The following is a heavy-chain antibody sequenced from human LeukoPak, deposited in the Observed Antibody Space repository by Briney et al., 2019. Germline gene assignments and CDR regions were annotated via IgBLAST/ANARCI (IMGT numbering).Heavy chain of an antibody. CDR1: GGSISSYY. CDR2: IYYSGST. D-gene: IGHD1-26*01. V-gene: IGHV4-59*01. CDR3: ARYIVSYPHDAFDI. J-gene: IGHJ3*02. Sequence: SETLSLTCTVSGGSISSYYWSWIRQPPGKGLEWIGYIYYSGSTSYNPSLKSRVTISVDTSKKQFSLKLSSVTAADTTFYYCARYIVSYPHDAFDIWGQGTMVTVSS.